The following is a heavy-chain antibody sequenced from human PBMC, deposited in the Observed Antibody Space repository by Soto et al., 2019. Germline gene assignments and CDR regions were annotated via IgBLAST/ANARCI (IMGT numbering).Heavy chain of an antibody. CDR2: ISAYDAHT. CDR1: GYSLANYG. Sequence: QVLLVQSGAEVKKPGASVKVSCKASGYSLANYGMTWVRQAPGQGLEWMGWISAYDAHTKYAQRVQGRVTVTIDKSPNTAYMELTSLTSDVTAVYVCARLRALSGGWPYYFDFWGQGTLVTVTS. J-gene: IGHJ4*02. CDR3: ARLRALSGGWPYYFDF. D-gene: IGHD6-19*01. V-gene: IGHV1-18*01.